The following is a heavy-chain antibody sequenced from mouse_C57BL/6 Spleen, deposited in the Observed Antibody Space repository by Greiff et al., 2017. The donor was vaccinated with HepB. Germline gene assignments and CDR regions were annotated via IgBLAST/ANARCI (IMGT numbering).Heavy chain of an antibody. V-gene: IGHV1-82*01. CDR3: ARTEITTGDYYAMDY. CDR2: IYPGDGDT. D-gene: IGHD1-1*01. CDR1: GYAFSSSW. J-gene: IGHJ4*01. Sequence: QVQLKESGPELVKPGASVKISCKASGYAFSSSWMNWVKQRPGKGLEWIGRIYPGDGDTNYNGKFKGKATLTADKSSSTAYMQLSSLTSEDSAVYFCARTEITTGDYYAMDYWGQGTSVTVSS.